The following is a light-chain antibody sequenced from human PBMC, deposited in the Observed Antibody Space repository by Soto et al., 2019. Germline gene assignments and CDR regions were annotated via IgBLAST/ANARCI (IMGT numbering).Light chain of an antibody. V-gene: IGLV2-14*01. Sequence: QSVLTQPASVSGSPGQSITISCTGTSSDVGGHNSVAWYQHNPGKAPKLMIHDVSNRPSGVSSRFSGSKSGNTASLSISWLQAEDEADYYCSSYTSSSTLVFGTGTKVTVL. CDR3: SSYTSSSTLV. J-gene: IGLJ1*01. CDR2: DVS. CDR1: SSDVGGHNS.